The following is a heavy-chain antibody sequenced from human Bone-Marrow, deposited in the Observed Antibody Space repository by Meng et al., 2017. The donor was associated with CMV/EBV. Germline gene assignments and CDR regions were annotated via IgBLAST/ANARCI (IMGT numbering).Heavy chain of an antibody. CDR3: AKDAVPAGRGVLDY. CDR1: GFTFSSYA. CDR2: ISYDGSNK. Sequence: GESLKISCAASGFTFSSYAMHWVRQAPGKGLEWVAVISYDGSNKYYADSVKGRFTISRDNSKNTLYLQMNSLRAEDTAVYYCAKDAVPAGRGVLDYWGQGTLVTVSS. J-gene: IGHJ4*02. D-gene: IGHD2-2*01. V-gene: IGHV3-30*04.